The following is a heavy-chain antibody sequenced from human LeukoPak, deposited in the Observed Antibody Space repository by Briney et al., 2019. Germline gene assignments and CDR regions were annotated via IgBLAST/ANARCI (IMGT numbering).Heavy chain of an antibody. V-gene: IGHV4-61*02. CDR1: GASISSGGYF. D-gene: IGHD2-2*01. CDR2: IETSGST. J-gene: IGHJ5*02. CDR3: ARTHSSTSWHIAGWWFDP. Sequence: PSETLSLTCTVSGASISSGGYFWSWIRQPAGKGVEWIGRIETSGSTSYNPSLKSRVTISVDTSKNQFSLKLSSVAAADTAVYYCARTHSSTSWHIAGWWFDPWGQGTLVTVSS.